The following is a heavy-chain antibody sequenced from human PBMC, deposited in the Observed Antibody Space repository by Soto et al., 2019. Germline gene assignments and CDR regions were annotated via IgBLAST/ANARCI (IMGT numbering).Heavy chain of an antibody. D-gene: IGHD3-9*01. CDR2: ISSSSSYI. J-gene: IGHJ4*02. Sequence: GGSLRLSCAASGFTFSSYSMNWVRQAPGKGLEWVSSISSSSSYIYYADSVKGRFTISRDNAKNSLYLQMNSLRAEDTAVYYCASPADYDILTGAIDGPFSPPTLDYWGQGTLVTVSS. CDR3: ASPADYDILTGAIDGPFSPPTLDY. CDR1: GFTFSSYS. V-gene: IGHV3-21*01.